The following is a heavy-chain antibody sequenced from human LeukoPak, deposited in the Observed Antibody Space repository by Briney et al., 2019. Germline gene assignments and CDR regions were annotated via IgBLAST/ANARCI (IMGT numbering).Heavy chain of an antibody. V-gene: IGHV1-18*01. D-gene: IGHD3-22*01. CDR1: GYTFTSYG. CDR3: ARECGAYYYDSSGYSNDH. Sequence: SVKVSCKASGYTFTSYGITWVRQAPGQGLEWMGWISPYNDNTNYAKKLQGRFTMTTDTSTSTAYMDLRSLRSDDTAVYYCARECGAYYYDSSGYSNDHWGQGTLVTVYS. J-gene: IGHJ4*02. CDR2: ISPYNDNT.